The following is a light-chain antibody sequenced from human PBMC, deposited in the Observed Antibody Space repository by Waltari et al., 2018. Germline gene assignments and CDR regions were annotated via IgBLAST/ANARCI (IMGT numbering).Light chain of an antibody. J-gene: IGLJ2*01. CDR3: CSYAGSSTFV. V-gene: IGLV2-23*02. CDR2: EVS. Sequence: QSALTQPASVSGSPGQSITISCTGTSSDVGSYNLVSWYQQHPGKAPKLMIYEVSKRPSGVSSLFAGSKSCNTASLTIPGLQAEDEADYYCCSYAGSSTFVFGGGTKLTVL. CDR1: SSDVGSYNL.